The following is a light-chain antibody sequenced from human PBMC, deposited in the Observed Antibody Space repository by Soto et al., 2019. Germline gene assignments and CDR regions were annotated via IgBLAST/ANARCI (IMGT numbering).Light chain of an antibody. CDR1: RDVGSD. V-gene: IGKV1-6*01. J-gene: IGKJ1*01. CDR3: LQDYGDSWT. Sequence: QMTQSPSSLSASVGEKIIITCRASRDVGSDVSWYQQKPGQAPKLLIYAASNLYTGVPSRFSGSRSGTEFTPTISSLQSEDFASYYCLQDYGDSWTFGQGTKVDIK. CDR2: AAS.